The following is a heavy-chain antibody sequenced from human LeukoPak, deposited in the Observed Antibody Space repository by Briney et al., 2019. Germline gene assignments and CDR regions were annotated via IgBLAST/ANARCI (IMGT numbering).Heavy chain of an antibody. CDR2: IKQDGTEK. CDR1: GFTFSSYW. D-gene: IGHD2-2*01. CDR3: ARGACSSTRCYGFYYYGMDV. Sequence: GGSLRLSCAASGFTFSSYWMSWVRQAPGKGLEWVANIKQDGTEKYYVDSVKGRFTISRDNAKNSLYLQMNSLRAEDTAVYYCARGACSSTRCYGFYYYGMDVWGQGTTVTVSS. V-gene: IGHV3-7*01. J-gene: IGHJ6*02.